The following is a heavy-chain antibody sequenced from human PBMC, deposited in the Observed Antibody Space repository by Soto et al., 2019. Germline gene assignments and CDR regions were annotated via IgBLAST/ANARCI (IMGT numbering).Heavy chain of an antibody. CDR2: ISAYNGNT. Sequence: ASVKVSCKASGYTFTSYGISWVRQAPGQGLEWMGWISAYNGNTNYAQKLQGRVTMTTDTSTSTAYMELRSLRSDDTAVYYCARVYAGGVTPNYLDYWGQGTLVTVSS. D-gene: IGHD2-21*02. CDR3: ARVYAGGVTPNYLDY. CDR1: GYTFTSYG. V-gene: IGHV1-18*04. J-gene: IGHJ4*02.